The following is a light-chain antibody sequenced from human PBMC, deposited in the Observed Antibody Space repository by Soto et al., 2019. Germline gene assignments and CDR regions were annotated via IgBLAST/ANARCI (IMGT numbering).Light chain of an antibody. CDR1: SSDVGGYDY. CDR2: DVS. V-gene: IGLV2-14*01. CDR3: SSYTSSGHFV. J-gene: IGLJ1*01. Sequence: QSVLTQPASVSGSPGKSITISCTGTSSDVGGYDYVSWYQHYPGKAPKLMIHDVSNRPSGVSNRFSGSKSGDTASLTISGLQAEDEADYYCSSYTSSGHFVFGTGTKVTVL.